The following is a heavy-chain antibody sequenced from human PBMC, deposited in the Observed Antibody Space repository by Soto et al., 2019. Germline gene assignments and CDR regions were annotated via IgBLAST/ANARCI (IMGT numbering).Heavy chain of an antibody. CDR2: ISYDGSNT. D-gene: IGHD1-26*01. CDR3: AKEGGLSGSYYISSSYYFDY. CDR1: GFTFISYG. J-gene: IGHJ4*02. V-gene: IGHV3-30*18. Sequence: PGGSLRLSCVASGFTFISYGMHWVRQAPGKGLEWVAIISYDGSNTYYADSVKGRFTISIDNSKNTLYLQMNSLRAEDTSVYYCAKEGGLSGSYYISSSYYFDYWGQGT.